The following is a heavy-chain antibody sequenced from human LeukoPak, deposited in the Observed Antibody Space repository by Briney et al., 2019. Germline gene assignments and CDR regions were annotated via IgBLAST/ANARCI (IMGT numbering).Heavy chain of an antibody. CDR3: ARGGGWSPYYFDY. D-gene: IGHD6-19*01. CDR2: IYYIGST. J-gene: IGHJ4*02. Sequence: SETLSLTCTVSGGSIISYYWSWIRQPPGKGLEWIGYIYYIGSTSYNPSPQSRLTISLDTSKNQFSLKLTSVTAADTAVYYCARGGGWSPYYFDYWGQGALVTVSS. V-gene: IGHV4-59*01. CDR1: GGSIISYY.